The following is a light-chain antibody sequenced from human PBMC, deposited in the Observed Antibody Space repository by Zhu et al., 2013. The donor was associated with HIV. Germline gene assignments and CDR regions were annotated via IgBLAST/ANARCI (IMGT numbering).Light chain of an antibody. CDR2: AAS. V-gene: IGKV1-39*01. J-gene: IGKJ2*01. CDR1: QSINNW. Sequence: DIQMSQSPSTLSASVGDTITITCRASQSINNWVAWYQQKPGKAPKLLIYAASTLKYGVPSRFSGSGSGTDFTLTISSLQPEDFATYYCQQSYNTPHTLVQGPKLEIK. CDR3: QQSYNTPHT.